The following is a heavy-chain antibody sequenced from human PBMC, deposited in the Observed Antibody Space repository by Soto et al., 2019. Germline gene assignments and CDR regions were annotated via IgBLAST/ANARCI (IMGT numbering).Heavy chain of an antibody. CDR2: IDWDDDK. CDR3: ARTPGDPTHYYYYGMDA. Sequence: SGPTLVNPTESLTLTCTFSLLSLRPSRVCVSWIRQPPGRALEWRARIDWDDDKYYSTSLKTRVTISKDTSKNKVVLTMTNMDPVDTATYYCARTPGDPTHYYYYGMDAWGQGTTVTVS. CDR1: LLSLRPSRVC. J-gene: IGHJ6*02. D-gene: IGHD7-27*01. V-gene: IGHV2-70*11.